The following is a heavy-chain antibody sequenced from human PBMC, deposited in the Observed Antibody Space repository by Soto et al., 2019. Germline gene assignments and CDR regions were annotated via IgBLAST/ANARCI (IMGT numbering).Heavy chain of an antibody. V-gene: IGHV4-30-4*08. J-gene: IGHJ4*02. D-gene: IGHD6-19*01. CDR2: IHHSGSI. CDR1: GDSISSDYYH. Sequence: PSETLSLTCTVSGDSISSDYYHWTWIRQSPGKGLEWIGYIHHSGSILYNPSLKSRVTISVDTSKNQFSLQLSSVTAADTAVYYCARLQWLVLGAFDYWGQGTLVTVSS. CDR3: ARLQWLVLGAFDY.